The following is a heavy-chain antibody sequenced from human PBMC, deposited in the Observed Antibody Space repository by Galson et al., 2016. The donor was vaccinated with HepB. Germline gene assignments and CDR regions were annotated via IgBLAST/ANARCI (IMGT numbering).Heavy chain of an antibody. J-gene: IGHJ4*02. Sequence: SLRLSCAASGFTFHYFAMAWVLQTPEKGLEWVSAITGSDVTTYYADSVKGRFTVSRDNSKNTLYLEMHSLRAEDTAIYYCAKDREDTAMISHAVDYWGQGTLVSVSS. CDR1: GFTFHYFA. V-gene: IGHV3-23*01. CDR2: ITGSDVTT. CDR3: AKDREDTAMISHAVDY. D-gene: IGHD5-18*01.